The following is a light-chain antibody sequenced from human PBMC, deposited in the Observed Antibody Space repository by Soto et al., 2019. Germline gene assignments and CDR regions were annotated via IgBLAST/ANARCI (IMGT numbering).Light chain of an antibody. V-gene: IGKV3-11*01. J-gene: IGKJ5*01. CDR3: HQRQYWPTIT. CDR2: DAS. Sequence: VVWIQSPAPLSLSPVERAPLSCRTSLSVSVYLDWYQQKPGQAPRLLISDASNRATGIPARFSGSGSGTDFTLTISSLEPEDFAVYYCHQRQYWPTITFGQGTRLEIK. CDR1: LSVSVY.